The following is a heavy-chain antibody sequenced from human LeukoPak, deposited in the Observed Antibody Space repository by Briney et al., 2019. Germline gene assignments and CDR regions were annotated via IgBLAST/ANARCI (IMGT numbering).Heavy chain of an antibody. V-gene: IGHV1-69*13. D-gene: IGHD2-2*01. CDR2: MIPIFGTA. Sequence: SGKVSCKASVATVSSYAISWVRQAPGQGLEWGGGMIPIFGTADSAQKFPGRVTITADESTSTAYMELSSLISEGTAVYFCAREGCSSTSCYASGSFDIWGRGTMVTVSS. CDR3: AREGCSSTSCYASGSFDI. J-gene: IGHJ3*02. CDR1: VATVSSYA.